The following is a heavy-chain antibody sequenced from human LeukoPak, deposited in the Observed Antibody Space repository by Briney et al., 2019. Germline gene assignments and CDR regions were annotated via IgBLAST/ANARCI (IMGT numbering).Heavy chain of an antibody. CDR1: GGSISSGDFY. D-gene: IGHD1-7*01. J-gene: IGHJ4*02. Sequence: SEALSLTCTVSGGSISSGDFYWTWIRQNPGKGLEWIGYTHYSGSTYYNPSLKSRVTISVDTSKNQFSLKLSSVAAADTAVYYCAREVNWNSATLFFDCWGQGTLVTVSS. V-gene: IGHV4-31*03. CDR2: THYSGST. CDR3: AREVNWNSATLFFDC.